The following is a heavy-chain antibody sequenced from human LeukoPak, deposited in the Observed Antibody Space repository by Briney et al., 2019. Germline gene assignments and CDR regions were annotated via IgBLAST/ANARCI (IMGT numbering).Heavy chain of an antibody. V-gene: IGHV1-3*01. D-gene: IGHD2-15*01. J-gene: IGHJ4*02. CDR1: GYTFTSYA. CDR2: INAGNGNT. CDR3: ARGGLVEAATIDY. Sequence: ASVKVSCKASGYTFTSYAMHWVRQAPGQRLEWMGWINAGNGNTKYSQKFQGRVTITRDTSASTAYMELSSLRSEDTAVYYCARGGLVEAATIDYWGQGTLVTVSS.